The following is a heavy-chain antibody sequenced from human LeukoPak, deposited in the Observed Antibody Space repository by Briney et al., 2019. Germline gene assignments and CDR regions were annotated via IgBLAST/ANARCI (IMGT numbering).Heavy chain of an antibody. V-gene: IGHV4-61*02. J-gene: IGHJ6*03. CDR3: ARDDHYYYMDV. CDR1: GGSISSGSYY. Sequence: SETLSLTCTVSGGSISSGSYYWSWIRQPAGKGLEWIGRIYTSGSTNYNPSLKSRVTISVDTSKNQFSLKLSSVTAADTAVYYCARDDHYYYMDVWGKGTTVTVSS. CDR2: IYTSGST.